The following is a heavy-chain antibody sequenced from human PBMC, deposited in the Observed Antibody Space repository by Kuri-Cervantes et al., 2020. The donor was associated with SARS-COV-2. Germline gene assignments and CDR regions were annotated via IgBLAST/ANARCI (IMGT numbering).Heavy chain of an antibody. CDR3: ARLRFLEWYYFDY. V-gene: IGHV4-39*02. J-gene: IGHJ4*02. Sequence: GSLRLSCTVSGGSISSSSNFWAWIRQPPGKGLEWIGNSDYSENTYYNPSLMTRVTISVDTSKNHFSLNLTSVTAADTAVYYCARLRFLEWYYFDYWGQGILVTVSS. D-gene: IGHD3-3*01. CDR2: SDYSENT. CDR1: GGSISSSSNF.